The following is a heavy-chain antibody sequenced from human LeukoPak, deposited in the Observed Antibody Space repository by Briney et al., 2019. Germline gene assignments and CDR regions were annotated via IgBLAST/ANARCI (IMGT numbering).Heavy chain of an antibody. V-gene: IGHV3-23*01. Sequence: GGSLRLSCAASGFTFSSYAMSWVRQAPGKGLEWVSAISGSGGSTYYADSVKGRFTISRDNSKSTLYLQMNSLRAEDTAVYYCAKVFFGELFNWFDPWGQGTLVTVSS. CDR1: GFTFSSYA. CDR2: ISGSGGST. CDR3: AKVFFGELFNWFDP. J-gene: IGHJ5*02. D-gene: IGHD3-10*01.